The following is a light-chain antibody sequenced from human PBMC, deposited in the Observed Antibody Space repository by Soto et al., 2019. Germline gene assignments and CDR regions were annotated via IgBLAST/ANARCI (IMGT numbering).Light chain of an antibody. CDR2: AAS. CDR3: QPDYSTLLN. Sequence: DIPMTQSQSSLSASVGDRVPITCRARQSLRSYLNWYQQKPGKAPKLLIYAASSLQSGVPSRFRGSGSGTDFTLTISSLLTEDVATYYCQPDYSTLLNFGGWTKVYSK. CDR1: QSLRSY. J-gene: IGKJ4*01. V-gene: IGKV1-39*01.